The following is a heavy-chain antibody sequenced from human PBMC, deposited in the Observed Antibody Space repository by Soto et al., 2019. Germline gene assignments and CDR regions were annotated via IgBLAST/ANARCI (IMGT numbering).Heavy chain of an antibody. CDR1: GFTFSSYA. CDR3: ARVYPYSSGWYTPTYFDY. Sequence: GGSLRLSCAASGFTFSSYAMSWVRQAPGKGLEWVSAISGSGGSTYYADSVKGRFTISRDNSKNTLYLQMNSLRAEDTAVYYCARVYPYSSGWYTPTYFDYWGQGTLVTVSS. V-gene: IGHV3-23*01. J-gene: IGHJ4*02. CDR2: ISGSGGST. D-gene: IGHD6-19*01.